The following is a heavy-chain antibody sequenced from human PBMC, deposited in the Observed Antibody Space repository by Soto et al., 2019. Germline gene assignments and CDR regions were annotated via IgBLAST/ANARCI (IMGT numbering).Heavy chain of an antibody. D-gene: IGHD3-10*01. CDR2: IYPGDSDT. CDR1: GYSFTSYW. Sequence: PGESLKISCKGSGYSFTSYWIGWVRQMPGKGLEWMGIIYPGDSDTRYSPSFQGQVTISADKSISTAYLQWSSLKASDTAMYYFARHGPTGGSGSYSYYYYMDVWGKGTTVTVSS. J-gene: IGHJ6*03. CDR3: ARHGPTGGSGSYSYYYYMDV. V-gene: IGHV5-51*01.